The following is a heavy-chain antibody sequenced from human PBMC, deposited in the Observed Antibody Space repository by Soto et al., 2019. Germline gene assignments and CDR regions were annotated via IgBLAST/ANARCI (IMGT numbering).Heavy chain of an antibody. CDR2: IRGSGGST. D-gene: IGHD1-1*01. Sequence: EVQLLESGGGLVQPGGALRLSCAASGFTFSSYAMSWVRQAPGKGLEWVSAIRGSGGSTDYADSVKGRFTISRDNSKNTLYLQLNSLRAEDTAVYYCAKGSRWTTPRNFDYWGQGTLVTVSS. J-gene: IGHJ4*02. CDR3: AKGSRWTTPRNFDY. V-gene: IGHV3-23*01. CDR1: GFTFSSYA.